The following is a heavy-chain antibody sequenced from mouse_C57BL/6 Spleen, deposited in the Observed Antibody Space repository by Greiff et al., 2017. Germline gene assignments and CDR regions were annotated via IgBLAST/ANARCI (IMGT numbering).Heavy chain of an antibody. Sequence: QVQLQQSGAELARPGASVKLSCKASGYTFTSYGISWVKQRTGQGLEWIGEIYPRSGNTYYNEKFKGKATLTADKSSSTAYMELRNLTSEDSAVYFCARSGVYDYDYAMDYWGQGTSVTVSS. CDR2: IYPRSGNT. V-gene: IGHV1-81*01. J-gene: IGHJ4*01. D-gene: IGHD2-4*01. CDR1: GYTFTSYG. CDR3: ARSGVYDYDYAMDY.